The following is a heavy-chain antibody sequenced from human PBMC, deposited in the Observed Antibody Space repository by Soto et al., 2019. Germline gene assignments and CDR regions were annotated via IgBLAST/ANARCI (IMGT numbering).Heavy chain of an antibody. V-gene: IGHV3-33*01. CDR1: GFTFSSYG. Sequence: PGGSLRLSCAASGFTFSSYGMHWVRQAPGRGLEWVAVIWYDGSNKYYADSVKGRFTISRDNSKNTLYLQMNSLRAEDTAVYYCARDLPGALRGFTNYYGMDVWGQGTTVTVSS. CDR3: ARDLPGALRGFTNYYGMDV. CDR2: IWYDGSNK. J-gene: IGHJ6*02. D-gene: IGHD3-10*01.